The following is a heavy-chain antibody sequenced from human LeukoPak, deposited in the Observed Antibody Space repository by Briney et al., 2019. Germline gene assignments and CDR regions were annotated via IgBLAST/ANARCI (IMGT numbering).Heavy chain of an antibody. CDR3: ATSYCGGNCYSTFAF. D-gene: IGHD2-21*02. CDR2: ISGSGGST. CDR1: GFTFSSYA. V-gene: IGHV3-23*01. J-gene: IGHJ4*02. Sequence: GGSLRLSCAASGFTFSSYAMSWVRQAPGKGLEWVSAISGSGGSTYYADSVKGRFTISRDNSKNTLYLQMNSLRADDTAVYYCATSYCGGNCYSTFAFWGQGTLVTVSS.